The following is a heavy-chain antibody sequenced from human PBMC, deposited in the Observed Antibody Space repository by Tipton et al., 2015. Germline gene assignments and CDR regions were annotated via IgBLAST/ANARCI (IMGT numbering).Heavy chain of an antibody. CDR1: GFTFSNFA. CDR3: ARVGAGQLTSTPEGFDY. D-gene: IGHD1-14*01. V-gene: IGHV3-30*01. J-gene: IGHJ4*02. CDR2: MSYDGSNV. Sequence: SLRLSCAASGFTFSNFAMHWVRQAQGKGLEWVAVMSYDGSNVYYADSVKGRFTVSRDNSKNTLYLQMTSLRSEDTAVYYCARVGAGQLTSTPEGFDYWGQGTLVTASS.